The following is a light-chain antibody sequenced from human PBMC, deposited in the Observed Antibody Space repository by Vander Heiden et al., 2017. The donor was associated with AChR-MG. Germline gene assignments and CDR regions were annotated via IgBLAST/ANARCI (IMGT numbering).Light chain of an antibody. CDR2: GAS. J-gene: IGKJ2*01. CDR3: QQYGSLPST. CDR1: QSVTSYY. V-gene: IGKV3-20*01. Sequence: ESVLTQSSGTLPLSPGERATLSCRASQSVTSYYLAWYQQKPGQAPRLLIYGASSRATGIPDRFSGSGSGTDFTLTIGRLEPEDSAVYYCQQYGSLPSTFGQGTKLEIK.